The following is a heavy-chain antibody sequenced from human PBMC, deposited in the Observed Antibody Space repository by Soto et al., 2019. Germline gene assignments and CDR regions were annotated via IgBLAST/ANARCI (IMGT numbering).Heavy chain of an antibody. CDR2: IDGGSGNT. D-gene: IGHD3-9*01. Sequence: ASVKVSCKASGYPFTNYPIQWVRQALGQRLEWMGWIDGGSGNTKYSQKFQGRVTITRDSSASTAYMELSDLTSEDTAVYFCARDRYHLHTYDSWGQGTLVTVSS. CDR1: GYPFTNYP. V-gene: IGHV1-3*01. CDR3: ARDRYHLHTYDS. J-gene: IGHJ4*02.